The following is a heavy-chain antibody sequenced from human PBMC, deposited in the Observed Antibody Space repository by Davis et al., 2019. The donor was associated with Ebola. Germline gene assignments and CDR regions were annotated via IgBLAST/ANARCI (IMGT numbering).Heavy chain of an antibody. J-gene: IGHJ4*02. Sequence: PGGSLRLSCKGSGYIFRTYWIGWVRQMPGKGLEWMGIIYPSESDIRYSPSFQGQVTISADESISTAYLQWSSLKASDTAMYYCGRRSFYYDSRGYYFDLWGQGTLVTVSP. D-gene: IGHD3-22*01. CDR3: GRRSFYYDSRGYYFDL. CDR1: GYIFRTYW. V-gene: IGHV5-51*01. CDR2: IYPSESDI.